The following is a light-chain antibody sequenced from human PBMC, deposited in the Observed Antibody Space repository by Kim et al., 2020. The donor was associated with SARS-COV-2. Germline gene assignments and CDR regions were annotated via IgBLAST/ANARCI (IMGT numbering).Light chain of an antibody. V-gene: IGLV4-69*01. CDR1: SGHSSYA. J-gene: IGLJ3*02. CDR2: LNSDGSH. CDR3: QTWGTGNNWV. Sequence: QPVLTQSPSASASLGASVKLTCTLSSGHSSYAIAWHQQQPEKGPRYLMKLNSDGSHSKGDGIPDRFSGSSSGAERYLTISSLQSEDEADYYCQTWGTGNNWVFGGGTQLTVL.